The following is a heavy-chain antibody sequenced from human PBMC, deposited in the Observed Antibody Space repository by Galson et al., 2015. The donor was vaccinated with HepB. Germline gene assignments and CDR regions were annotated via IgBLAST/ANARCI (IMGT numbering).Heavy chain of an antibody. CDR3: ARPLFSTSGLVYYFDY. V-gene: IGHV5-51*03. CDR2: IYPGDFDT. D-gene: IGHD3/OR15-3a*01. J-gene: IGHJ4*02. Sequence: QSGAEVKKPGESLKISCKASGYSFTNDWIGWVRQMPGKGLEWMGIIYPGDFDTRYNPSFQGQVTISADKSTSTAYLQWSSLKASDTAIYYCARPLFSTSGLVYYFDYWGQGTLVTVSS. CDR1: GYSFTNDW.